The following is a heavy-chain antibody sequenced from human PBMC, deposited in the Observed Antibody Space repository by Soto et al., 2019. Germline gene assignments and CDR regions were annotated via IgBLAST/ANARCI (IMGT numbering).Heavy chain of an antibody. D-gene: IGHD2-2*01. CDR3: ARLQKGYCSSTSCFRVLFDY. V-gene: IGHV4-34*01. J-gene: IGHJ4*02. Sequence: SETLSLTCAVYGGSFSGYYWSWIRQPPGKGLEWIGEINHSGSTNYNPSLKSRVTISVDTSKNQFSLKLSSVTAADTAVYYCARLQKGYCSSTSCFRVLFDYWGQGTLVTVSS. CDR2: INHSGST. CDR1: GGSFSGYY.